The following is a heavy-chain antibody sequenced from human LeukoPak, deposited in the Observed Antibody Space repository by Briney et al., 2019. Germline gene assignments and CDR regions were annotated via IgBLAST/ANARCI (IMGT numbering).Heavy chain of an antibody. D-gene: IGHD1-26*01. Sequence: PGGSLRLSCAASGSAFSSYAMSWVRQAPGKGLEWVSVISVSGGSTYYADSVKGRFTISRDNSKNTLYLQMNSLRAEDTAVYYCAKKYSGTYYAHLDYWGQGTLVTVSS. CDR3: AKKYSGTYYAHLDY. CDR2: ISVSGGST. CDR1: GSAFSSYA. V-gene: IGHV3-23*01. J-gene: IGHJ4*02.